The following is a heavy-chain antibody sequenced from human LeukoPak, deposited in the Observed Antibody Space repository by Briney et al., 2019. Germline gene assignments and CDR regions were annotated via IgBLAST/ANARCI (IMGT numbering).Heavy chain of an antibody. CDR3: ARGLAGSWSGYYYFDY. CDR2: ITSGTRT. J-gene: IGHJ4*02. D-gene: IGHD3-3*01. V-gene: IGHV3-53*01. Sequence: GGSLRLSCAASGFTFSDYYMNWVRQAPGKGLEWVSGITSGTRTYYADSVKGRFAISRDNSKNTMYLQMNSLRAEDTAVYYCARGLAGSWSGYYYFDYWGQGSQVTVSS. CDR1: GFTFSDYY.